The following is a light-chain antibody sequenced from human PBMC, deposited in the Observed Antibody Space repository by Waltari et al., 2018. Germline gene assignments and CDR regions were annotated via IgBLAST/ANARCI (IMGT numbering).Light chain of an antibody. V-gene: IGLV3-21*01. CDR1: DVGSYS. CDR3: QVWETTRGHQGV. Sequence: YVLTQPPSVSVAPGNTATITCGGDDVGSYSVHWYQTKPGQAPVLVIFYDNDRPSGIPDRFSGSNSGNTATLTISRVEAADEADYYCQVWETTRGHQGVFGPGTKVTVL. CDR2: YDN. J-gene: IGLJ1*01.